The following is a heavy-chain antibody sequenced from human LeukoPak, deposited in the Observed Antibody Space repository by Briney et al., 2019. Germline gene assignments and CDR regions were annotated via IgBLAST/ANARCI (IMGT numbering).Heavy chain of an antibody. D-gene: IGHD2-21*02. J-gene: IGHJ4*02. V-gene: IGHV4-61*02. Sequence: SETLSLTCTVSGGSISSGSYYWSWIRQPAGKGLEWIGRIYTSGSTNYNPSLKSRVTISVDTSKNQFSLKLSSVTAADTAVYYCASFEYCGGDCYSDYWGQGTLVTVSS. CDR3: ASFEYCGGDCYSDY. CDR2: IYTSGST. CDR1: GGSISSGSYY.